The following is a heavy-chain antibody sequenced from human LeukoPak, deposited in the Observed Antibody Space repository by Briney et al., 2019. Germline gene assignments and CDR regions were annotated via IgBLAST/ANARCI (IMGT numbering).Heavy chain of an antibody. CDR2: IYYSGST. Sequence: KPSETLSLTCTVSGGSISSYYWSWIRQPPGKGLEWIGYIYYSGSTNYNPSLKSRVTISVDTSKNQFSLKLSSVTAADTPVYYCARDSTYGSGSYYYYYGMDVWGQGTTVTVSS. J-gene: IGHJ6*02. D-gene: IGHD3-10*01. CDR3: ARDSTYGSGSYYYYYGMDV. CDR1: GGSISSYY. V-gene: IGHV4-59*01.